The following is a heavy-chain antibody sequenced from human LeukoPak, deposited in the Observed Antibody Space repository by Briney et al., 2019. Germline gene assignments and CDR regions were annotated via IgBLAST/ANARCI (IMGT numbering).Heavy chain of an antibody. D-gene: IGHD6-6*01. J-gene: IGHJ4*02. CDR2: IWYDGSNI. V-gene: IGHV3-33*01. CDR3: ARDWSGSSSRFFDY. CDR1: GFTFSSYG. Sequence: GGSLRLSCAASGFTFSSYGMHWVRQAPGKGLEWVAVIWYDGSNIYYADSAKGRFTISRVNSKKTLYLQMNSLRAEDTAVYYCARDWSGSSSRFFDYWGQGTLVTVSS.